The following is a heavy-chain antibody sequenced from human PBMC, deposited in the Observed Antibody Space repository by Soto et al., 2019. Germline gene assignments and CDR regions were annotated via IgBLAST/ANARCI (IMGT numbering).Heavy chain of an antibody. CDR3: ARDLTRYDFWSGSVSYGMDV. CDR1: GFTFSSYD. J-gene: IGHJ6*02. CDR2: IGTAGDT. V-gene: IGHV3-13*01. D-gene: IGHD3-3*01. Sequence: GGSLRISCAASGFTFSSYDMHWVRQATGKGLEWVSAIGTAGDTYYPGSVKGRFTISRENAKNSLYLQMNSLRAGDTAVYYCARDLTRYDFWSGSVSYGMDVWGQGTTVTVS.